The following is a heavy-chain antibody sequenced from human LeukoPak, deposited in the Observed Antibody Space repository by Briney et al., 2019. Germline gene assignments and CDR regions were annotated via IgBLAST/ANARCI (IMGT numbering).Heavy chain of an antibody. Sequence: GGSLRLSCAPSGFTFRNYGMSWVRQAPGRGLGWVSFISDSGDDTFYTDSVKGRFTISRDNSKNTLYLQMNSLRAEDTAVYYCAKDSRGVVVPAAALNWGQGTLVTVSS. D-gene: IGHD2-2*01. CDR1: GFTFRNYG. J-gene: IGHJ4*02. V-gene: IGHV3-23*01. CDR2: ISDSGDDT. CDR3: AKDSRGVVVPAAALN.